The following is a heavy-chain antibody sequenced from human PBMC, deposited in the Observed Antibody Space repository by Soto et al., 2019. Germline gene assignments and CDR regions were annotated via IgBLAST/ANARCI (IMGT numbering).Heavy chain of an antibody. CDR2: ISGGGGNT. CDR1: GFTFSNYA. Sequence: EVQLLESGGGLVQPGGSLRLSCAASGFTFSNYAMSWVRQTPGKGLEWVSTISGGGGNTYYPDSVKGRFTISRDNSKDTVYLQMNSLRAEDTAIYYCAKDRLGRGADYWGLGALVTVTS. D-gene: IGHD6-6*01. V-gene: IGHV3-23*01. J-gene: IGHJ4*02. CDR3: AKDRLGRGADY.